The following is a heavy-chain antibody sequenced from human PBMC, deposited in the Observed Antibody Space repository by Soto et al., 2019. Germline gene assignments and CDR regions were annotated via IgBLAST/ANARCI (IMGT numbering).Heavy chain of an antibody. J-gene: IGHJ4*02. D-gene: IGHD7-27*01. CDR2: IHHGGGT. CDR1: GGSIPSVGYS. Sequence: QLLESGPGLLQPSQTLSLTCVVSGGSIPSVGYSWTWIRQPPGKGLEWIGYIHHGGGTSYNPALESRVTISIDRPRNQFSLNLNSVTAADTAVYYCAGLTGYPDYWGQGTLVTVFS. V-gene: IGHV4-30-2*01. CDR3: AGLTGYPDY.